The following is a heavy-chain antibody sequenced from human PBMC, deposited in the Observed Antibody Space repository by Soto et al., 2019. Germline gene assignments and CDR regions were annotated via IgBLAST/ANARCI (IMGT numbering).Heavy chain of an antibody. J-gene: IGHJ4*02. CDR1: GFAFSSHP. CDR2: ISDGGDLT. V-gene: IGHV3-23*01. Sequence: PGGSLRLSCAASGFAFSSHPMSWVRQAPEKGLEWVAGISDGGDLTYNADSVRGRFTISRDRSKNTLYLQMSSLRAEDTALYYCAKNQERELPRVIDFWGQGTLVTVSS. D-gene: IGHD1-7*01. CDR3: AKNQERELPRVIDF.